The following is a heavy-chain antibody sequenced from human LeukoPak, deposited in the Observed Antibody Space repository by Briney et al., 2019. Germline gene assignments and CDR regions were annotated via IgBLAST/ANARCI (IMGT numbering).Heavy chain of an antibody. D-gene: IGHD3-16*02. CDR2: IHHSGDT. CDR3: ARVAWIPIGGVIVTAFDY. J-gene: IGHJ4*02. V-gene: IGHV4-4*02. Sequence: PSRTLSLTCAVSGGSISGDSWWSWVRQSAGKGLEWIGEIHHSGDTDYNSSLKSRVTISLDKSKTQFSLTLNSVTAADTAVYYCARVAWIPIGGVIVTAFDYWGQGTLVTVSS. CDR1: GGSISGDSW.